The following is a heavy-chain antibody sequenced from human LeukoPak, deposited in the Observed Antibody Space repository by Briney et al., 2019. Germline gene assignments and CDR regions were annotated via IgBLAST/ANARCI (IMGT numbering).Heavy chain of an antibody. V-gene: IGHV3-33*08. D-gene: IGHD3-3*01. CDR2: IWYDGSNK. Sequence: GGSLRLSCAASGFTFDDYAMHWVRQAPGKGLEWVAVIWYDGSNKYYADSVKGRFTISRDNSKNTPYLQMNSLRAEDTAVYYCARDRSTIFGVVIPNYYGMGVWGQGTTVTVSS. CDR1: GFTFDDYA. CDR3: ARDRSTIFGVVIPNYYGMGV. J-gene: IGHJ6*02.